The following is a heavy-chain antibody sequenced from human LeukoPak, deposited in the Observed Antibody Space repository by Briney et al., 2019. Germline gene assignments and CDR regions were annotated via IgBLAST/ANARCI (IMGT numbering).Heavy chain of an antibody. Sequence: PSETLSLTCTVSGGSISSYYWSWIRQPPGKGLEWIGYIYYSGSTNYNPSLKSRVTISVDTSKNQFSLKLSSVTAADPAVYYCARSVSRDDYYDRSAHWFDPLGQGTLVTVSS. CDR2: IYYSGST. CDR3: ARSVSRDDYYDRSAHWFDP. CDR1: GGSISSYY. V-gene: IGHV4-59*01. J-gene: IGHJ5*02. D-gene: IGHD3-22*01.